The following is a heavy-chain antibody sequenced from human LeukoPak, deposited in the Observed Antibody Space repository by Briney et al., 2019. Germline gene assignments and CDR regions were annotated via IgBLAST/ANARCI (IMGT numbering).Heavy chain of an antibody. D-gene: IGHD6-13*01. CDR1: GGSFSGYY. CDR2: INHSGST. V-gene: IGHV4-34*01. Sequence: PSETLSLTCAVYGGSFSGYYWSWIRQPPGKGLEWTGEINHSGSTNYNPSLKSRVTISVDTSKNQFSLKLSSVTAADTAVYYCARAAGYSSSWYSGGYWYFDLWGRGTLVTVSP. CDR3: ARAAGYSSSWYSGGYWYFDL. J-gene: IGHJ2*01.